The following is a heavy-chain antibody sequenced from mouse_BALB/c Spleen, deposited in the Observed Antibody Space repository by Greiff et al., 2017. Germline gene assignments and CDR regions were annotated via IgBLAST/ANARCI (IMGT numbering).Heavy chain of an antibody. J-gene: IGHJ1*01. CDR3: ARVRSSYWYFDV. CDR1: GFTFTDYY. CDR2: IRNKANGYTT. V-gene: IGHV7-3*02. Sequence: EVQLVESGGGLVQPGGSLRLSCATSGFTFTDYYMSWVRQPPGKALEWLGFIRNKANGYTTEYSASVKGRFTISRDNSQSILYLQMNTLRAEDSATYYCARVRSSYWYFDVWGAGTTVTVSS. D-gene: IGHD1-1*01.